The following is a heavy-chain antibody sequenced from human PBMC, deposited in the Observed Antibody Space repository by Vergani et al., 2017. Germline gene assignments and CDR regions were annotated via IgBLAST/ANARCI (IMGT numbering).Heavy chain of an antibody. CDR3: AREDGDYVEFWFDP. CDR2: INHSGST. J-gene: IGHJ5*02. Sequence: QVQLQQWGAGLLKPSETLSLTCAVYGGSFSGYYWSWIRQPPGKGLEWIGEINHSGSTNYNPSLKSRVTISVDTSKNQFSLKLSSVTAADTAVYYCAREDGDYVEFWFDPWGQGTLVTVSS. D-gene: IGHD4-17*01. CDR1: GGSFSGYY. V-gene: IGHV4-34*01.